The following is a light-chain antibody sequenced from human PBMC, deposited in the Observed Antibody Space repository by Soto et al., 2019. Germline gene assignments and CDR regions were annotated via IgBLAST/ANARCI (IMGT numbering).Light chain of an antibody. CDR2: SNN. Sequence: QSVLTQPPSASGTPGQRVTISCSGSSSNIGSNTVNWYQHLPGTAPKLLIHSNNQRPSGLPDRFSGSKSGTSASLAISGLQSEDEADYYCAAWDDSLNGVVFGGGTKLTVL. CDR3: AAWDDSLNGVV. CDR1: SSNIGSNT. J-gene: IGLJ2*01. V-gene: IGLV1-44*01.